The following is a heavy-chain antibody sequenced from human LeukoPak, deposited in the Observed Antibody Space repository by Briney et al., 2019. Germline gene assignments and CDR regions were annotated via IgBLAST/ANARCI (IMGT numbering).Heavy chain of an antibody. D-gene: IGHD1-26*01. CDR3: AKAPRGVGVMYYFDY. Sequence: GGSLRLSCAASGFTFSSYWMHWVRQAPGKGLVWVSRINSDGSSTSYADSVKGRFTISRDNAKNTLYLQMNSLRAEDTAVYYCAKAPRGVGVMYYFDYWGQGTLVTVSS. J-gene: IGHJ4*02. CDR2: INSDGSST. V-gene: IGHV3-74*01. CDR1: GFTFSSYW.